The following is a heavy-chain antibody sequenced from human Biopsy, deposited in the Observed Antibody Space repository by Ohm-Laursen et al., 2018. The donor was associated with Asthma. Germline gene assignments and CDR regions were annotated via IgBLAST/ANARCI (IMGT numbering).Heavy chain of an antibody. CDR1: ALTVSTDH. Sequence: SLRLSCAPSALTVSTDHMFWVRPAPGKGLEWVSVIYSGGTSHTADSVRGRFTISRDFSKNTLHLQMHSLRVEDTAVYYCARGDSSGWSHYYFDYWGQGTLVTVSS. D-gene: IGHD6-19*01. V-gene: IGHV3-53*01. CDR2: IYSGGTS. J-gene: IGHJ4*02. CDR3: ARGDSSGWSHYYFDY.